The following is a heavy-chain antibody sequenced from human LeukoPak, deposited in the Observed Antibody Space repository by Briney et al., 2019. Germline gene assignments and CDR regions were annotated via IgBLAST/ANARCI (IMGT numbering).Heavy chain of an antibody. CDR1: GFTFSDAW. V-gene: IGHV3-15*01. CDR3: AWGGDYFDF. Sequence: GGSLRLSCPASGFTFSDAWMGWVRQAPGKGLEWVGRIKSKANGETTHFAAPVKGRFTISRDDSKNTLYLQMNGLKTEDTAVYYCAWGGDYFDFWGRGTLVTVSS. D-gene: IGHD3-16*01. J-gene: IGHJ4*02. CDR2: IKSKANGETT.